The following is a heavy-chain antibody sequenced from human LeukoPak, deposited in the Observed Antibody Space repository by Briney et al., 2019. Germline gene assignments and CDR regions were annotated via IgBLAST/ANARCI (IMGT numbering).Heavy chain of an antibody. CDR2: IRYDGSNT. V-gene: IGHV3-30*02. D-gene: IGHD6-13*01. CDR1: GFTFSSYG. Sequence: GGSLRLSCAASGFTFSSYGMRWVRQAPGKGLEWVAFIRYDGSNTYYADSVKGRFTISRDNSKNTLYLQMNSLRAEDTAVYYCANYPSSWYPTADYYYYIDVWGKGTTVTVSS. J-gene: IGHJ6*03. CDR3: ANYPSSWYPTADYYYYIDV.